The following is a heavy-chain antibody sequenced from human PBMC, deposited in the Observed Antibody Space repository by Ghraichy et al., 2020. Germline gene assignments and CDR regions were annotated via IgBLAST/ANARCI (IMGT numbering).Heavy chain of an antibody. CDR1: GFTFNNYA. CDR3: AKETPAAGGAFDI. D-gene: IGHD6-13*01. V-gene: IGHV3-23*01. CDR2: ISDSGGST. Sequence: GSLRLSCAASGFTFNNYAMNWVRQAPGKGLEWVSGISDSGGSTYYADSVKGRFTISRDNSKNTVYLQMNSLRAEDTAVYYCAKETPAAGGAFDIWGQGTTVTVSS. J-gene: IGHJ3*02.